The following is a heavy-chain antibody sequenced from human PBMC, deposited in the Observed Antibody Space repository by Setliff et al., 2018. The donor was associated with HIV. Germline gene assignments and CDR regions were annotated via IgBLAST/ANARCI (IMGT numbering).Heavy chain of an antibody. CDR2: VNRGRRT. V-gene: IGHV4-34*01. CDR1: GGSFSDYY. Sequence: SETLSLTCALYGGSFSDYYWSWIRQPPGMGLEWIGEVNRGRRTDYNSSLKSRVTISIDTSRNQFSLTVSSVTAAYTAVYYCAREIPYSYGGRGHPLWGQGTLVTVSS. CDR3: AREIPYSYGGRGHPL. D-gene: IGHD3-22*01. J-gene: IGHJ4*02.